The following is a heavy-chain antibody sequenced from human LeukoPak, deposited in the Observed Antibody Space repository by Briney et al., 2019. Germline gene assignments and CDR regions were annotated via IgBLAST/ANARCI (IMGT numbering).Heavy chain of an antibody. Sequence: PGGSLRLSCAASGFTFSSYAMHWVRQAPGKGLEWMGGFDPEDGETIYAQKFQGRVTMTEDTSTDTAYMELSSLRSEDTAVYYCATYYGSGSYYGSYFDYWGQGTLVTVSS. V-gene: IGHV1-24*01. D-gene: IGHD3-10*01. CDR3: ATYYGSGSYYGSYFDY. CDR1: GFTFSSYA. CDR2: FDPEDGET. J-gene: IGHJ4*02.